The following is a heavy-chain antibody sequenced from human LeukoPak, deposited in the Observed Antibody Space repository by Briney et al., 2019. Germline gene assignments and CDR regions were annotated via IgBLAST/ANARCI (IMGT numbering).Heavy chain of an antibody. J-gene: IGHJ4*02. CDR2: IIPILGIA. D-gene: IGHD6-13*01. CDR1: GGTFSSYA. V-gene: IGHV1-69*04. CDR3: ARDVAAAGNQILYYFDY. Sequence: ASVKVSCKASGGTFSSYAISWVRQAPGQGLEWMGRIIPILGIANYAQKFQGRVTITADKSTSTAYMELSSLRSEDTAVYYCARDVAAAGNQILYYFDYWGQGTLVTVSS.